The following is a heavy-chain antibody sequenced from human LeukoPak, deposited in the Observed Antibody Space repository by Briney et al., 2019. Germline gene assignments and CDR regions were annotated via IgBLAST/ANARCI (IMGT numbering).Heavy chain of an antibody. D-gene: IGHD3-9*01. CDR3: ARVKPYDILTGYYYYYMDV. V-gene: IGHV1-8*01. J-gene: IGHJ6*03. CDR1: GYTFTNYD. Sequence: ASVKVSCKASGYTFTNYDINWVRQATGQGLEWMGWMNPNSGNTGYAQKFQGRVTMTRNTSITTAYMELSSLRSEDTAVYYCARVKPYDILTGYYYYYMDVWGKGTTVTVSS. CDR2: MNPNSGNT.